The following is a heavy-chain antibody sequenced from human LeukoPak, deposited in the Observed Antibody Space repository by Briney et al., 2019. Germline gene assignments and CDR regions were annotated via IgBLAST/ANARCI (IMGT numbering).Heavy chain of an antibody. CDR1: GFTFGDYA. Sequence: SLTLSSTASGFTFGDYAMNWVRQAPGQGLEWVGLIRNKAYRGTTEYAASVQGRFTISRDDSKSIVYLQMNSLKPEDTAVYYCSRDINPTIAVAGYYFDYWGQETLDPVSS. J-gene: IGHJ4*02. CDR2: IRNKAYRGTT. V-gene: IGHV3-49*04. D-gene: IGHD6-19*01. CDR3: SRDINPTIAVAGYYFDY.